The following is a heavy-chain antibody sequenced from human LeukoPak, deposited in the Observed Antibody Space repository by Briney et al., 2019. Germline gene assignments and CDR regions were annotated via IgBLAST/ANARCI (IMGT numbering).Heavy chain of an antibody. CDR2: IFGCGCST. J-gene: IGHJ4*02. D-gene: IGHD6-19*01. CDR3: AKTTTGYSSRRYPGWPVEY. V-gene: IGHV3-23*01. Sequence: GGSVTLLCAASGFTYNTYAMLWLPQAPGKALEGFLGIFGCGCSTLHAVYVKGRFTISRHNDKNTVYLQMNRQSGEDAALLSFAKTTTGYSSRRYPGWPVEYWGQGTLVTVSS. CDR1: GFTYNTYA.